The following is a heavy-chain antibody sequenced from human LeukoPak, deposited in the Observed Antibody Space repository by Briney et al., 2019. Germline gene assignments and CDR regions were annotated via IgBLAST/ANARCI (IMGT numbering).Heavy chain of an antibody. V-gene: IGHV3-7*01. Sequence: GGSPRLSCAASGFTFSSYWMSWVRQAPGKGLEWVANIKQDGSEKYYVDSVKGRFTISRDSSKRTVYLQMNSLSTADTAVYYCAKDPKGYSGSYLNWFDPWGQGTLVTVSS. CDR3: AKDPKGYSGSYLNWFDP. D-gene: IGHD1-26*01. CDR1: GFTFSSYW. CDR2: IKQDGSEK. J-gene: IGHJ5*02.